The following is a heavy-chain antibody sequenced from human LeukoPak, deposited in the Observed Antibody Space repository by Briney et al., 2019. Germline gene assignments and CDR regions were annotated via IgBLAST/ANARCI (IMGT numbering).Heavy chain of an antibody. CDR2: ISAYNGNT. D-gene: IGHD2-21*02. CDR1: GYTFTSYG. CDR3: ARESNCGGDCRLYFDY. Sequence: GASVNVSCKASGYTFTSYGISWVRQAPGQGLEWMGWISAYNGNTNYAQKLQGRVTMTTDTSTSTAYMEVRSLRSDDTGVYYCARESNCGGDCRLYFDYWGQGTLVTVSS. J-gene: IGHJ4*02. V-gene: IGHV1-18*01.